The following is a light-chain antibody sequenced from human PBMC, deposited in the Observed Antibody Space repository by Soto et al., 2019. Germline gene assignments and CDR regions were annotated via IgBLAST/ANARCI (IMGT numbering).Light chain of an antibody. V-gene: IGKV1-17*01. J-gene: IGKJ1*01. Sequence: DIQMTQSPASLSASVGDRVTITCRASQGIRNDLGWYQQKPGKAPKRLIYAASSLQSGVPSRFSGSGSGTEFTLTISSLQSEDFAVYYCQQYHNWWTFGQGTKVDNK. CDR2: AAS. CDR3: QQYHNWWT. CDR1: QGIRND.